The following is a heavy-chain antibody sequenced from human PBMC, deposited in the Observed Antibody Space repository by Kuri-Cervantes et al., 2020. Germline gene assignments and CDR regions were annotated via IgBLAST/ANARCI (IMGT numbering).Heavy chain of an antibody. Sequence: SETLSLTCAISGSSVSSIYYWGWIRQPPGKGLEWIGSIYHSGSTYYNPSLNQVAISVDTSKNQFSLKLTSVTAADTAMYYCARVEGYYYYMDVWGKGTTVTVSS. CDR3: ARVEGYYYYMDV. V-gene: IGHV4-38-2*01. D-gene: IGHD3-3*01. J-gene: IGHJ6*03. CDR1: GSSVSSIYY. CDR2: IYHSGST.